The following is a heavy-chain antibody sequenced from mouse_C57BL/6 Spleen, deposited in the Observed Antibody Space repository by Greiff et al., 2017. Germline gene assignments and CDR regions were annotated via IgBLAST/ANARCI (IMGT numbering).Heavy chain of an antibody. D-gene: IGHD2-3*01. J-gene: IGHJ1*03. V-gene: IGHV1-18*01. CDR3: ARSGDGYSHWYFDV. CDR2: INPNNGGT. CDR1: GYTFTDYN. Sequence: VQLQQSGPELVKPGASVKIPCKASGYTFTDYNMDWVKQSHGKSLEWIGDINPNNGGTIYNQKFKGKATLTVDKSSSTAYMELRSLTSEDTAVYYCARSGDGYSHWYFDVWGTGTTVTVSS.